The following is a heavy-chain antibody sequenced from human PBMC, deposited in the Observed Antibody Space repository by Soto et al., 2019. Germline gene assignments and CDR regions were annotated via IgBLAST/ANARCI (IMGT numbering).Heavy chain of an antibody. CDR3: AKEDSDSVPYYPVSPGFDY. J-gene: IGHJ4*02. V-gene: IGHV3-30*18. Sequence: GGALRPSCAAPGFTFRSYGMHWVRPAPGKGLGWVAVISYDGTNKFYADSVKGRFTISRDNSKNTLFLQMNSLRAEDAAVYYCAKEDSDSVPYYPVSPGFDYCGPGTLVTVSS. CDR2: ISYDGTNK. CDR1: GFTFRSYG. D-gene: IGHD3-22*01.